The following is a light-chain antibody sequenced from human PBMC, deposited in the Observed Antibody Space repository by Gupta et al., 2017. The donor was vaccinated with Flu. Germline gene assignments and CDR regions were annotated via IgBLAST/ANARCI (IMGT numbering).Light chain of an antibody. CDR2: AAS. CDR1: QSISSY. J-gene: IGKJ1*01. Sequence: DIQMTQSPSSLSASVGDRVTITCPASQSISSYLNWYQQKPGKAPKLLIYAASSLQSGVPSRFSGSGSGTDFTLTISSRQPEDFATYYCQQSYSTPPLTFGQGTKVEIK. CDR3: QQSYSTPPLT. V-gene: IGKV1-39*01.